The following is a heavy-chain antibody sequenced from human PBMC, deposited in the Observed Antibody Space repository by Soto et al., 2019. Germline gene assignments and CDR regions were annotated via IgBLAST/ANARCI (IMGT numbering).Heavy chain of an antibody. CDR3: AKLPPPNVLLWFGELPYYFDY. CDR2: ISGSGGST. CDR1: GFTFSSYA. V-gene: IGHV3-23*01. D-gene: IGHD3-10*01. J-gene: IGHJ4*02. Sequence: GGSLRLSCAASGFTFSSYAMSWVRQAPGKGLEWVSAISGSGGSTYYADSVKGRFTISRDNSKNTLYLQMNSLRAEDTAVYYCAKLPPPNVLLWFGELPYYFDYWGQGTLVTVSS.